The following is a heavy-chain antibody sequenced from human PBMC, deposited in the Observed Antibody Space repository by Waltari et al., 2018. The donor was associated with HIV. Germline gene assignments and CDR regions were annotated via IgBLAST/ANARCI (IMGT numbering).Heavy chain of an antibody. D-gene: IGHD2-15*01. V-gene: IGHV4-39*01. CDR1: GGSISSSSYY. Sequence: QLQLQESGPGLVKPSETLSLTCTVSGGSISSSSYYWGWIRQPPGKGLEWIGSIYYRGSTYYNPSLNSRVTISVDTSKNQFSLKLSSVTAADTAVYYCASEAVVVAARAFDIWGQGTMVTVSS. CDR2: IYYRGST. J-gene: IGHJ3*02. CDR3: ASEAVVVAARAFDI.